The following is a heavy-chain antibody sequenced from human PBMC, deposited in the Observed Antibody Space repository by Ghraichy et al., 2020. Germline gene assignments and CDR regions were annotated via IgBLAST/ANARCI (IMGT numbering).Heavy chain of an antibody. D-gene: IGHD6-19*01. CDR1: GFTFSSYS. CDR2: ISSSSSTI. J-gene: IGHJ1*01. Sequence: GESLNISCAASGFTFSSYSMNWVRQAPGKGLEWVSYISSSSSTIYYADSVKGRFTISRDNAKNSLYLQMNSLRDEDTAVYYCAREGTHHSSGWWNGNFQHWGQGTLVTVSS. CDR3: AREGTHHSSGWWNGNFQH. V-gene: IGHV3-48*02.